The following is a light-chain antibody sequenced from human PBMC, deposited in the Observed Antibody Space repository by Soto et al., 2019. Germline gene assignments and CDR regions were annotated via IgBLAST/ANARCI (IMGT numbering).Light chain of an antibody. CDR1: HIVFYRSNNENF. CDR3: QQYHSSPLT. J-gene: IGKJ4*01. CDR2: WAS. Sequence: DIVLTQSPDSLAVSLGERATINCKSIHIVFYRSNNENFLAWYQQKPGHPPKLLFYWASTRESGVPDRFSGSGSGTDFTLTISSLQAEDVAVYYCQQYHSSPLTFGGGTKVDIK. V-gene: IGKV4-1*01.